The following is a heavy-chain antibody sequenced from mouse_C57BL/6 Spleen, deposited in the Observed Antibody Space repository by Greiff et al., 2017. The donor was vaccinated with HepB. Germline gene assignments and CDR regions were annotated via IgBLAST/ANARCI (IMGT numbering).Heavy chain of an antibody. J-gene: IGHJ3*01. Sequence: QVQLQQPGAELVKPGASVKLSCKASGYTFTSYWMHWVKQRPGRGLEWIGRIHPNSGGTKYNEKFKSKATLTVDKPSSTAYMQLSSLTSEDSAVYYCANHYYGSSYGWFAYWGQGTLVTVSA. CDR1: GYTFTSYW. CDR2: IHPNSGGT. D-gene: IGHD1-1*01. V-gene: IGHV1-72*01. CDR3: ANHYYGSSYGWFAY.